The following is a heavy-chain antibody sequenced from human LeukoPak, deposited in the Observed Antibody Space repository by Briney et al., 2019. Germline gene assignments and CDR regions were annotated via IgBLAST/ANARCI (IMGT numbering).Heavy chain of an antibody. V-gene: IGHV1-2*04. Sequence: GASVKVSCKASGYTFTAYYMHWVRQAPGQGLDWVGLINPNSGVTNYAQKFQGWVTMTRDTSINTAYMELTRLRSDDTAVYYCARGEDLRYFDWFNFDYWGQGTLVTVSS. D-gene: IGHD3-9*01. CDR1: GYTFTAYY. CDR2: INPNSGVT. CDR3: ARGEDLRYFDWFNFDY. J-gene: IGHJ4*02.